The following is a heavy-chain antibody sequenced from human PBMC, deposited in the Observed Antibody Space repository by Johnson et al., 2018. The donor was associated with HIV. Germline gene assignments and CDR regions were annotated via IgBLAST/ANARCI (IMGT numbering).Heavy chain of an antibody. CDR3: AKVNRMEQWLAGGGAFDI. CDR2: ISWNSGSI. CDR1: GFTFDDYA. D-gene: IGHD6-19*01. J-gene: IGHJ3*02. Sequence: VQLVESGGGLVQPGGSLRLSCAGSGFTFDDYAMHWVRQAPGKGLEWVSGISWNSGSIGYADSVKGRFTISRDNSKNTLYLQMNSLRAEDTAVYYCAKVNRMEQWLAGGGAFDIWGQGTMVTVSS. V-gene: IGHV3-9*01.